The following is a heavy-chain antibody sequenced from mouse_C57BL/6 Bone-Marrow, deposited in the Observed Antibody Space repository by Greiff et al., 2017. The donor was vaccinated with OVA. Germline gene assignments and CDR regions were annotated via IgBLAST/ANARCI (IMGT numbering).Heavy chain of an antibody. CDR1: GFTFSDYY. Sequence: EVNVVESGGGLVQPGGSLKLSCAASGFTFSDYYMYWVRQTPEKRLEWVAYISNGGGSTYYPDTVKGRFTISRDNAKNTLYLQMSRLKSEDTAMYYCARLYYYGSIPWYFDVWGTGTTVTVSS. J-gene: IGHJ1*03. V-gene: IGHV5-12*01. CDR3: ARLYYYGSIPWYFDV. CDR2: ISNGGGST. D-gene: IGHD1-1*01.